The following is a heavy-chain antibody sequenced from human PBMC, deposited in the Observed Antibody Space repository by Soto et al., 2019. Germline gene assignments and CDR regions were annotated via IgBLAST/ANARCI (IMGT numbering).Heavy chain of an antibody. J-gene: IGHJ6*03. CDR1: GGSISSYY. CDR3: ARGAYGDLNYYYYYMDV. CDR2: IYYSGST. V-gene: IGHV4-59*08. D-gene: IGHD4-17*01. Sequence: TSETLSLTCTVSGGSISSYYWSWIRQPPGKGLEWIGYIYYSGSTNYNPSLKSRVTISVDTSKNQFSLKLSSVTAADTAVYYCARGAYGDLNYYYYYMDVWGKGTTVTVSS.